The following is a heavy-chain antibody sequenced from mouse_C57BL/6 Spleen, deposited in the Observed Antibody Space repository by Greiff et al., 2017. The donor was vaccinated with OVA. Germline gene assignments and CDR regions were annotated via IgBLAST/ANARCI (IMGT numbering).Heavy chain of an antibody. CDR2: ISNGGGST. V-gene: IGHV5-12*01. J-gene: IGHJ1*03. CDR3: ARHPRGYFDV. CDR1: GFTFSDYY. Sequence: EVQLVESGGGLVQPGGSLKLSCAASGFTFSDYYMYWVRQTPEKRLEWVAYISNGGGSTYYPDTVKGRFTISRDNAKNTLYLQMSRLKSEDTAMYYCARHPRGYFDVWGTGTTVTVSS.